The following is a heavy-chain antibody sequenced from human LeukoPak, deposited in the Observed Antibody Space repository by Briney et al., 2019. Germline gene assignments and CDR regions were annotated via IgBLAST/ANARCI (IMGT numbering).Heavy chain of an antibody. J-gene: IGHJ3*02. CDR3: ARGLYDILTGSNAFDI. V-gene: IGHV3-30-3*01. CDR2: ISYDGSNK. D-gene: IGHD3-9*01. Sequence: GGSLRLSCAASGFTFSSYAMHWVRQAPGKGLEWVAVISYDGSNKYYADSVKGRFTISRDNSKNTLYLQMNSLRAEDTAVYYCARGLYDILTGSNAFDIWGQGTMVTVSS. CDR1: GFTFSSYA.